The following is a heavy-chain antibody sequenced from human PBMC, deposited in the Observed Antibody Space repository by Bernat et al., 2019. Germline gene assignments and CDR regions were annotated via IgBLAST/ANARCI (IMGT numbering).Heavy chain of an antibody. CDR3: SRVRAAAGTSSVDV. CDR2: IRSKAYGGTT. J-gene: IGHJ4*02. V-gene: IGHV3-49*05. Sequence: EVQLVESGGGLVKPGRSLRLSCTASGFTFGDYAMSWFRQAPGKGLEWVGFIRSKAYGGTTEYAASVKGRLTISRDDSKSITYLQMNSLKTEDTGVYYCSRVRAAAGTSSVDVWGQGTLVTVSS. D-gene: IGHD6-13*01. CDR1: GFTFGDYA.